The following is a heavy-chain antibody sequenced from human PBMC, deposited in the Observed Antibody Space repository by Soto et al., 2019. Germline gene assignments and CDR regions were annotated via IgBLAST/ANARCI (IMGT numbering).Heavy chain of an antibody. D-gene: IGHD3-10*01. CDR1: GYTFTSHD. Sequence: ASVKVSCKASGYTFTSHDINWVRQAPGQGLEWMGWMNPNSGNTGYAQKFQGRVTMTRDTSISTAYMELSSLRSEDTAVYYCARASFYGSGSYYQNWFDPWGQGTLVTVSS. CDR2: MNPNSGNT. V-gene: IGHV1-8*01. CDR3: ARASFYGSGSYYQNWFDP. J-gene: IGHJ5*02.